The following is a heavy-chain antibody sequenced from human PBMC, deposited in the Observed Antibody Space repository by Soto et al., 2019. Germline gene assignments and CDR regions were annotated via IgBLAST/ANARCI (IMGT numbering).Heavy chain of an antibody. Sequence: PSETLSLTCTVSGGSISSYYWSWIRQPPGKGLEWTGYIYYSGSTNYNPSLKSRVTISVDTSKNQFSLKLSSVTAADTAVYYCARHQYDFWSGYYPPGFDYWGQGTLVTVSS. J-gene: IGHJ4*02. CDR3: ARHQYDFWSGYYPPGFDY. D-gene: IGHD3-3*01. CDR2: IYYSGST. CDR1: GGSISSYY. V-gene: IGHV4-59*08.